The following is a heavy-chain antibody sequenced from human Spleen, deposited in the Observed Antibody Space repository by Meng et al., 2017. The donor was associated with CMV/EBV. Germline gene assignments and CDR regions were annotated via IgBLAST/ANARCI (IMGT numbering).Heavy chain of an antibody. CDR3: ARDSFDP. CDR2: INHSGST. CDR1: DGSFRGFD. Sequence: VHLQQWFYDVADHPVTLHLTCDVHDGSFRGFDWSGIRQPQGKELECTGKINHSGSTNYNPSLNSRFTISVNTANNQFSLNLSSVTAADTAVYYCARDSFDPWGQGTLVTASS. J-gene: IGHJ5*02. V-gene: IGHV4-34*01.